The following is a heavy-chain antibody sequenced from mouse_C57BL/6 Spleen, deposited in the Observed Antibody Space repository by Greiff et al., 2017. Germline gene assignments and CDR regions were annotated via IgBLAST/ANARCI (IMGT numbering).Heavy chain of an antibody. CDR1: GYTFTSYW. J-gene: IGHJ4*01. CDR3: ARGWLKAMDY. D-gene: IGHD2-3*01. V-gene: IGHV1-69*01. Sequence: QVQLQQPGAELVMPGASVKLSCKASGYTFTSYWMHWVKQRPGQGLEWIGEIDPSDSYTNYNQKFKGKSTLTVDKSSSTAYTQLSSLTSEDSAVYYCARGWLKAMDYWGQGTSVTVSS. CDR2: IDPSDSYT.